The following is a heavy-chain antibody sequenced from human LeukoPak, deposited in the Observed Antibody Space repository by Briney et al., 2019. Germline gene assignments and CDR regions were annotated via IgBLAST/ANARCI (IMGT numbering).Heavy chain of an antibody. D-gene: IGHD3-10*01. Sequence: PSETLSLTCAVSGYSISSGYYWGWIRQPPEKGLEWIGSIYHSGSTYYNPSLKSRVTISVDTSKNQFSLKLSSVTAADTAVYYCARSLVWFREIHNWFDPWGQGTLVTVSS. CDR3: ARSLVWFREIHNWFDP. J-gene: IGHJ5*02. CDR1: GYSISSGYY. CDR2: IYHSGST. V-gene: IGHV4-38-2*01.